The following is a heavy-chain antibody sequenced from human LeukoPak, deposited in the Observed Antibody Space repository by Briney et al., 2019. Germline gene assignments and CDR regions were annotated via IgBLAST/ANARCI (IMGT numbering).Heavy chain of an antibody. CDR2: INPSGGST. J-gene: IGHJ4*02. Sequence: ASVKVSCKASGYTFTSFYMHWVRQAPGQGLEWMGIINPSGGSTSYAQKFQGRVTMTRDTSTNTVYVELSSLISEDTAVYYCARTREQWQVLDYWGQGTLVTVSS. V-gene: IGHV1-46*01. CDR1: GYTFTSFY. CDR3: ARTREQWQVLDY. D-gene: IGHD6-19*01.